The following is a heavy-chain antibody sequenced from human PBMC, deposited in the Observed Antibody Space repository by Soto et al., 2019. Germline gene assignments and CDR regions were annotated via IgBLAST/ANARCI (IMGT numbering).Heavy chain of an antibody. D-gene: IGHD6-19*01. J-gene: IGHJ6*01. Sequence: QVQLQQWGAGLLKPSETLSLTCAVYGGSFTGYLWSWILQPPGKGLEWIGETSHRGVTDYNPSLKSRVTISADTSKNQFSLTLSTVTAADTAVYYCARVAAVAGGFYYGMGVWGQGTTVTVSS. CDR1: GGSFTGYL. CDR3: ARVAAVAGGFYYGMGV. CDR2: TSHRGVT. V-gene: IGHV4-34*01.